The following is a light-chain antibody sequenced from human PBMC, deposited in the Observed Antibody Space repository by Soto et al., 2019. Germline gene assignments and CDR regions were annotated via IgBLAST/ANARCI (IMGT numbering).Light chain of an antibody. J-gene: IGKJ3*01. CDR1: QSVGNS. Sequence: EIVLTQSPATLSLSPGERASLSCRASQSVGNSLAWYQHKPGQAPRLLIYDLSNRATGIPARFSGSGSGTDFTLTISSLEPEDFAVYYCQQCVIWPLFTFGPGTKVEIK. CDR2: DLS. CDR3: QQCVIWPLFT. V-gene: IGKV3-11*01.